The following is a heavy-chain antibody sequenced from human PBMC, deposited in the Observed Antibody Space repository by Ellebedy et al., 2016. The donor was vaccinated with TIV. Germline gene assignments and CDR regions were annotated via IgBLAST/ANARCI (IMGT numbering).Heavy chain of an antibody. Sequence: AASVKVSCKASRYSFTGYYIHWVRQAPGQGLEWMGWINPNSGGTDYAQNFQGRVTMTTATSITTAYMELSSLRSDDTAVYYCARDPMRRVAVAGTDPGYGMDVWGQGTTVTVSS. CDR1: RYSFTGYY. D-gene: IGHD6-19*01. V-gene: IGHV1-2*02. CDR3: ARDPMRRVAVAGTDPGYGMDV. J-gene: IGHJ6*02. CDR2: INPNSGGT.